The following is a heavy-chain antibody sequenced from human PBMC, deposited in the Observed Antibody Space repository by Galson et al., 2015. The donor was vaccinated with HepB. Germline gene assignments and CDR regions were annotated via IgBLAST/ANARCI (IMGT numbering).Heavy chain of an antibody. CDR3: VRDRSTTVYGMDV. J-gene: IGHJ6*02. CDR1: GFTFSRYS. Sequence: SLRLSCAASGFTFSRYSMNWVRQAPGKGLEWVSYISGTSTTIFYADSVKGRFTISRDNAKNSLYLQMNSLRAEDTAAYYCVRDRSTTVYGMDVWGQGTTVTVSS. V-gene: IGHV3-48*04. D-gene: IGHD4-17*01. CDR2: ISGTSTTI.